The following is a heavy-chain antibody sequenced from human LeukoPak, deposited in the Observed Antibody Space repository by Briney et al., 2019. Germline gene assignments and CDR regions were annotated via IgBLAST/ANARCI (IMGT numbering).Heavy chain of an antibody. Sequence: SETLSPTCTVSGGSISGYYWTWIRQPPGKGLEWIGYMYYNAGTHYNPSLKSRLTISIDTSKNQFSLKLSSVTAADTAVYYCASRANSYGPIDYWGQGTLVTVSS. CDR3: ASRANSYGPIDY. V-gene: IGHV4-59*01. D-gene: IGHD5-18*01. CDR2: MYYNAGT. J-gene: IGHJ4*02. CDR1: GGSISGYY.